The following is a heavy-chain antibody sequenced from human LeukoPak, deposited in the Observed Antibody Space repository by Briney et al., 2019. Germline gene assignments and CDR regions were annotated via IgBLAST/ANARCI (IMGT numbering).Heavy chain of an antibody. CDR3: ARDFTNIRGGGYFDN. CDR1: VFPFSSYV. J-gene: IGHJ4*02. Sequence: GRSLRLSCVASVFPFSSYVMHRLRQTPVKELESVAAIWFEGGKIYYVDSVKGRFTISRDNSKNTLYLQMNSLSAEDTAVYHCARDFTNIRGGGYFDNWGQGTLVTVSS. V-gene: IGHV3-33*01. CDR2: IWFEGGKI. D-gene: IGHD2/OR15-2a*01.